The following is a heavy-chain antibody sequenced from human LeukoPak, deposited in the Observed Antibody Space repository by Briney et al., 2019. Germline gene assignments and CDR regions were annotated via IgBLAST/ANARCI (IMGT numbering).Heavy chain of an antibody. D-gene: IGHD5-24*01. Sequence: PSETLSLTCTVSGGSISSSSYYWGWIRQPPGKGLEWIGSVYYSGSTYYSPSLKSRVTMSVDTSKNQFSLKLSSVTAADTAVYYCARWGDGYKAPFDYWGQGTLVTVSS. CDR3: ARWGDGYKAPFDY. CDR2: VYYSGST. J-gene: IGHJ4*02. CDR1: GGSISSSSYY. V-gene: IGHV4-39*07.